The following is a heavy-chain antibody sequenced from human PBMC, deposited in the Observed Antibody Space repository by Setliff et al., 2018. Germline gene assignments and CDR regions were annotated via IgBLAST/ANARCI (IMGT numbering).Heavy chain of an antibody. Sequence: SETLSLTCAVSGGSISSSNWWSWVRQPPGKGLEWIASIHYSGSTYYNPSLKSRVTMSVDTSKNQFSLKLSSVTAADTAVYYCARGRNVAARLLDSWGQGARVTVSS. V-gene: IGHV4-4*02. CDR3: ARGRNVAARLLDS. CDR1: GGSISSSNW. D-gene: IGHD6-6*01. CDR2: IHYSGST. J-gene: IGHJ4*02.